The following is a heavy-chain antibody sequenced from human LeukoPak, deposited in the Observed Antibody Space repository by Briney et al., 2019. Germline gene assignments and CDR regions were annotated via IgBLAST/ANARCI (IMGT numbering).Heavy chain of an antibody. CDR2: IYYSGNT. CDR3: ARSRRGQLLWGPKLGNWFDP. J-gene: IGHJ5*02. V-gene: IGHV4-39*01. D-gene: IGHD2-2*01. CDR1: SGSINRSGYF. Sequence: PSETLSLTCTVSSGSINRSGYFWGWIRQPPGKGLVWIGNIYYSGNTSYSPSLKSRVTISVDTSKNQFSLKLSSVTAADTAVYYCARSRRGQLLWGPKLGNWFDPWGQGTLVTVSS.